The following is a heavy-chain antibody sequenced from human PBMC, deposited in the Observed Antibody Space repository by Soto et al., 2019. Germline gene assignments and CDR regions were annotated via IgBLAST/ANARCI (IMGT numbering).Heavy chain of an antibody. Sequence: QVQLVESGGGVVQPGRSLRLSCAASGFTFCSYGMHWVRQVPGEGLEWVAVISYDGSNKYYADSVKGRFTISRDNSKNTLFLQINSLRGQDTAVYYCAKESYSSWSYYYGMDVWGQGTTVTVSS. J-gene: IGHJ6*02. CDR3: AKESYSSWSYYYGMDV. D-gene: IGHD6-6*01. V-gene: IGHV3-30*18. CDR2: ISYDGSNK. CDR1: GFTFCSYG.